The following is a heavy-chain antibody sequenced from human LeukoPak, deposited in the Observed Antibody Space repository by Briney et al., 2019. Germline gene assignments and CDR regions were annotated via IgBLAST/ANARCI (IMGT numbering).Heavy chain of an antibody. CDR3: ARGRYDSSGYYALFDY. J-gene: IGHJ4*02. CDR1: GFTFDRFT. CDR2: INRRGHT. Sequence: GGSLRLSCAASGFTFDRFTIHWVRQTPGKGLEWVSLINRRGHTFYADSVKGRFTISRDNSRNSVFLQMNSLRPEDTAVYYCARGRYDSSGYYALFDYWGRGTLVTVSS. D-gene: IGHD3-22*01. V-gene: IGHV3-43*01.